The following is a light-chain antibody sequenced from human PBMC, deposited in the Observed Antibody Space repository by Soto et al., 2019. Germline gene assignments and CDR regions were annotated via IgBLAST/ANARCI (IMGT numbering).Light chain of an antibody. V-gene: IGKV1-39*01. J-gene: IGKJ3*01. CDR2: SAS. Sequence: DIQMTQSPSSLSASVGDTVTITCRASERVIRFLNWYQQKTGEAPKVLIYSASSLQGGVPSRFSGSGSGTDFTLTIRSLQTEDFATYYCQQSYSAPFTFGPGTNVDIK. CDR1: ERVIRF. CDR3: QQSYSAPFT.